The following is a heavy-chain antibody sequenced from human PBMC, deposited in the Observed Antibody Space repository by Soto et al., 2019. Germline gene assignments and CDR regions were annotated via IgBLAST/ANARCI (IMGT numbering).Heavy chain of an antibody. CDR1: GGSISSSSYY. D-gene: IGHD6-13*01. CDR3: ARDSGIAAYNWFDP. Sequence: SETLSLTCTVSGGSISSSSYYWGWIRQPPGKGLEWIGSIYYSGSTYYNPSLKSRVTISVDTSKNQFSLKLSSVTAADTAVYYCARDSGIAAYNWFDPWGQGTLVTVSS. J-gene: IGHJ5*02. CDR2: IYYSGST. V-gene: IGHV4-39*02.